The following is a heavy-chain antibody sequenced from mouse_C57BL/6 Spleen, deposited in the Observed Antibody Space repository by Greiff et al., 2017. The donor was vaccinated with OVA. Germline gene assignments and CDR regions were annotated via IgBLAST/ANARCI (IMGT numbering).Heavy chain of an antibody. J-gene: IGHJ2*01. V-gene: IGHV5-9-1*02. CDR1: GFTFSSYA. CDR3: TREGYGNYLDY. CDR2: ISRGGDYI. D-gene: IGHD1-1*02. Sequence: EVMLVESGEGLVKPGGSLKLSCAASGFTFSSYAMSWVRQTPEKRLEWVAYISRGGDYIYYAATVKGRFTISRDNARNTLYLQMSSLKSEDTAMYYCTREGYGNYLDYWGQGTTLTVSS.